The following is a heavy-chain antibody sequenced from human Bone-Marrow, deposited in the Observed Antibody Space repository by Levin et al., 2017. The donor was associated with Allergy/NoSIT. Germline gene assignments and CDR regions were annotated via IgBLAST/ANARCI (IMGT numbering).Heavy chain of an antibody. V-gene: IGHV1-2*02. CDR2: FNPHNGDT. CDR1: GYTFTGYY. J-gene: IGHJ3*02. D-gene: IGHD3-10*01. CDR3: ARETKLTDAFDI. Sequence: ASVKVSCMASGYTFTGYYMHWVRQAPGQGLEWMAWFNPHNGDTHYAQKFQGRVTLTRDTSISTAYMDLSRLKSDDSAVYFCARETKLTDAFDIWGQGTMVIVSS.